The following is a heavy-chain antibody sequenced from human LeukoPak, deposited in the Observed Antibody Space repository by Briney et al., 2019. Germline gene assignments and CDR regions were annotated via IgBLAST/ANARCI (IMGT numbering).Heavy chain of an antibody. CDR1: GFTFSNAW. V-gene: IGHV3-15*07. J-gene: IGHJ4*02. D-gene: IGHD3-3*01. Sequence: PGGSLRLSCAASGFTFSNAWMNWVRQAPGKGLEWVGRIKSKTDGGTTDYAAPVKGRFTISRDDSKNTLYLQRNSLKTEDTAVYYCTAELWSGYYMDDYWGQGTLVTVSS. CDR3: TAELWSGYYMDDY. CDR2: IKSKTDGGTT.